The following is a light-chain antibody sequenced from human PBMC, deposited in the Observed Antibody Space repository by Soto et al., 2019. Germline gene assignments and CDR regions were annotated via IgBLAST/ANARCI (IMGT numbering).Light chain of an antibody. CDR2: DVS. CDR3: CSYAGSYV. V-gene: IGLV2-11*01. Sequence: QSALTQPRSVSGSPGQSVTISCTGTSGDAGGYNYVSWYQQHPGKAPKLMIYDVSKRPSGVPDRFSGSKSGNTASLTISGLQAEDEADYYCCSYAGSYVFGPGTKLTVL. J-gene: IGLJ1*01. CDR1: SGDAGGYNY.